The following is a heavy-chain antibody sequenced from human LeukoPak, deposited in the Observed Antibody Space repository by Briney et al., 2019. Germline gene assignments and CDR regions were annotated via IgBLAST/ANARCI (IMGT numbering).Heavy chain of an antibody. Sequence: GGSLRLSCAASGFTFSSYAMSWVRQAPGKGLEWVSAISGSGGSTYYADSVKGRFTISRDNSKNTLYLQMNSLRAEDTAVYYCAKLGGGSCYYRNWFDPWGQGTLVTVSS. CDR2: ISGSGGST. CDR1: GFTFSSYA. J-gene: IGHJ5*02. V-gene: IGHV3-23*01. D-gene: IGHD2-15*01. CDR3: AKLGGGSCYYRNWFDP.